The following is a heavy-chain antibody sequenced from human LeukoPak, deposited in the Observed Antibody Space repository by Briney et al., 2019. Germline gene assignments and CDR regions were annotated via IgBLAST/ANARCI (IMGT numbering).Heavy chain of an antibody. CDR3: ARDPDYYGSGSYFDY. V-gene: IGHV4-61*02. D-gene: IGHD3-10*01. CDR2: IWTDGGT. Sequence: PSQTLSLTCTVSGGPISSGNYYWSWIRQPAGKGLEWIGRIWTDGGTNYKPSLKSRVTISVDRSKNQFSLRLSSVTAADTAVYYCARDPDYYGSGSYFDYWGQGTLVTVSS. CDR1: GGPISSGNYY. J-gene: IGHJ4*02.